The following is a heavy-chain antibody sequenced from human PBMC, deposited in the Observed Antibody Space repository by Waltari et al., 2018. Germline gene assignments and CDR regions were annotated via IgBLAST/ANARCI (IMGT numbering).Heavy chain of an antibody. J-gene: IGHJ6*03. CDR3: ARGAYSGYPHYYYYYYYMDV. CDR2: ITQSEST. V-gene: IGHV4-34*01. D-gene: IGHD5-12*01. CDR1: GGSFSGYY. Sequence: QVQLQQWGAGLLKPSETMSLTCAVYGGSFSGYYWSWIRQPPGKGLEWIGEITQSESTNHTPSLKSRGTISVDTSKNQFSLKLSSVTAADTAVYYCARGAYSGYPHYYYYYYYMDVWGKGTTVTVSS.